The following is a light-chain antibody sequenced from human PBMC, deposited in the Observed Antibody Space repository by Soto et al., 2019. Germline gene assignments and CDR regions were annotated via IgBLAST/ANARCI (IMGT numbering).Light chain of an antibody. CDR1: SSDVGAYKY. J-gene: IGLJ3*02. CDR2: EVS. Sequence: QSALTQPPSASGSPGQSVTISCTGTSSDVGAYKYVSWYQQYPGKAPKLMIYEVSKRPSGVPDRFSGSKSGNTASLTVSGLQADDEAEYYCTSYVGSNIWVFGGGTKLTVL. CDR3: TSYVGSNIWV. V-gene: IGLV2-8*01.